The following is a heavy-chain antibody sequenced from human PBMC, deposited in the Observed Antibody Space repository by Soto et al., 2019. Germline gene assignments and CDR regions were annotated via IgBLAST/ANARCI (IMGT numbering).Heavy chain of an antibody. D-gene: IGHD2-2*01. CDR3: ARVPSLGANWYSDS. V-gene: IGHV4-38-2*01. CDR1: NYSITSSFY. CDR2: SHHGGGS. Sequence: SETLSLTCDVSNYSITSSFYWGWVRQAPGKGLEWIGSSHHGGGSYYNPSLKSRVSISVDTSNNQLSLRLRSVNVADTAMYYCARVPSLGANWYSDSWGQGTPVTVSS. J-gene: IGHJ4*02.